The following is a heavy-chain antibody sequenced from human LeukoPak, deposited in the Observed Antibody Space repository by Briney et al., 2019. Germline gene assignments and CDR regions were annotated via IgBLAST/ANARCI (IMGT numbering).Heavy chain of an antibody. CDR1: GFTFSDYY. CDR2: ISSSSSYT. J-gene: IGHJ4*02. CDR3: AGERWFGELLYKYYFDY. Sequence: PGGSLRLSCAASGFTFSDYYMSWIRQAPGKGLEWVSYISSSSSYTNYADSVKGRFTISRDNAKNSLYLQMNSLRAEDTAVYYCAGERWFGELLYKYYFDYWGQGTLVTVSS. V-gene: IGHV3-11*05. D-gene: IGHD3-10*01.